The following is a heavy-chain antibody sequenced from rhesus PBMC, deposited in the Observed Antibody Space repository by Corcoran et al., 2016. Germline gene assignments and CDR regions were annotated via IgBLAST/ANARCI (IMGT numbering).Heavy chain of an antibody. CDR3: ASTTYSSGWPIFDY. CDR2: IYGSGSST. CDR1: GGSISSSY. D-gene: IGHD6-31*01. Sequence: QLQLQESGPGLVKPSETLSVTCAVSGGSISSSYWSWIRQAPGKGLEWIVYIYGSGSSTNYNPSLKSRVTLSVDTSKNQLSLKLSSVTAADTAVYYCASTTYSSGWPIFDYWGQGVLVTVSS. J-gene: IGHJ4*01. V-gene: IGHV4-169*02.